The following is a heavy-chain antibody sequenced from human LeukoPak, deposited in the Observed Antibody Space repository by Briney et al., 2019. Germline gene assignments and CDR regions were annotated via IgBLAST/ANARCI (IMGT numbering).Heavy chain of an antibody. D-gene: IGHD2-2*01. CDR2: TYYRGST. CDR3: ARDPSYHGGYFDY. V-gene: IGHV4-59*01. Sequence: SETLSLTCTVSGVSINCYYWSWIRQPPGKELEWIGYTYYRGSTNYNPSLKRRVTISVDTSKNQFSLKLSSVSAADTAVYYCARDPSYHGGYFDYWGQGTLVTVFS. J-gene: IGHJ4*02. CDR1: GVSINCYY.